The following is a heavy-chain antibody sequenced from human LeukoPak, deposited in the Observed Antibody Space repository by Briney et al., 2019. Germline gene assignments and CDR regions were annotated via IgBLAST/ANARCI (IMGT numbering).Heavy chain of an antibody. V-gene: IGHV4-59*08. CDR2: VFYSGSA. J-gene: IGHJ5*02. CDR3: ARLPLTVAAAVSRLPA. CDR1: GGSISSFY. D-gene: IGHD6-13*01. Sequence: SETLSLTCTVSGGSISSFYWSWIRQPPGKPLEWIGYVFYSGSANYNPSLKSRVTMAVDTSKNQFSLKLSSVTAADTAVYYCARLPLTVAAAVSRLPAWGQGTLVTVSS.